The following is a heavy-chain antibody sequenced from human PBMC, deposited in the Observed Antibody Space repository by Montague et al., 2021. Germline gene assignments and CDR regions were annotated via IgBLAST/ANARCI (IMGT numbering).Heavy chain of an antibody. Sequence: SETLSLTCTVSGGAISSFYWHWIRHSPGKGLEWIGEIYYNGNTKYDPSLKSRVTMSVDTSKNQFSLRLSSVTVADTAVYYCARVAAWGYYDTSGPNWFDPWGQGTLVTVSS. CDR2: IYYNGNT. V-gene: IGHV4-59*01. CDR3: ARVAAWGYYDTSGPNWFDP. CDR1: GGAISSFY. D-gene: IGHD3-22*01. J-gene: IGHJ5*02.